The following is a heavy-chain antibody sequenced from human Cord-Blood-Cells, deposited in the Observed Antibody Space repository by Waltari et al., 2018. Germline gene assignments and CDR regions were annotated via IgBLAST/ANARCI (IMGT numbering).Heavy chain of an antibody. Sequence: EVQLVESGGGLVQPGGSLRLSCAASGFTFSSYSMNWVRQAPGRGREWVSYISSSSSTIYYADSVKGRFTISRDNAKNSLYLQMNSLRDEDTAVYYCARETVGESDYWGQGTLVTVSS. CDR3: ARETVGESDY. D-gene: IGHD1-26*01. CDR2: ISSSSSTI. J-gene: IGHJ4*02. CDR1: GFTFSSYS. V-gene: IGHV3-48*02.